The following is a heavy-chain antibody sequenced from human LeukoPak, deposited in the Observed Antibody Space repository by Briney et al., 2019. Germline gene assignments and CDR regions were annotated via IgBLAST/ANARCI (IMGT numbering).Heavy chain of an antibody. J-gene: IGHJ6*03. CDR1: GFSFSSYL. CDR2: ISNDRSST. V-gene: IGHV3-74*01. D-gene: IGHD3-22*01. CDR3: SRHRDRRSYMDV. Sequence: RGSLRLSCAASGFSFSSYLMHWVRQAPGEGLVWVSRISNDRSSTSNADSVKGRFTISRDNAKHTLSLQMDSLRAEHTAVYYCSRHRDRRSYMDVWGKGTTVTVSS.